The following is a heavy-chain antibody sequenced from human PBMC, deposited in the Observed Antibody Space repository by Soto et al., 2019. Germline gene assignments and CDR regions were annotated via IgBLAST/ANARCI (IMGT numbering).Heavy chain of an antibody. CDR3: ARVVSGGGPNWFDP. Sequence: QVQLQESGPGLVKPSQTLSLTCTVSGGSISSGAYYWSWIRQSPGKGLEWIAYIYYSGSIYYNPSLKSRVTISIDTSKNQLSLKLSSVTAADTAVYYCARVVSGGGPNWFDPWGQGTLVTVSS. V-gene: IGHV4-30-4*01. CDR2: IYYSGSI. CDR1: GGSISSGAYY. J-gene: IGHJ5*02. D-gene: IGHD2-15*01.